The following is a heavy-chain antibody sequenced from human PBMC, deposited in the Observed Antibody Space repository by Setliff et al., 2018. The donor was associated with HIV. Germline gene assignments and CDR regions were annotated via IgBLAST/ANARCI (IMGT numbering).Heavy chain of an antibody. D-gene: IGHD2-2*01. CDR1: GFTFSSYW. CDR3: ARDDCSSISCNGKSGFQH. CDR2: INSDGSST. V-gene: IGHV3-74*03. Sequence: GGSLRLSCAASGFTFSSYWMHWVRQAPGKGLVWVSHINSDGSSTTYADSVMGRFTISRDNAKNTLYLQMNSLRAEDTAVYYCARDDCSSISCNGKSGFQHWGQGTLVAVSS. J-gene: IGHJ1*01.